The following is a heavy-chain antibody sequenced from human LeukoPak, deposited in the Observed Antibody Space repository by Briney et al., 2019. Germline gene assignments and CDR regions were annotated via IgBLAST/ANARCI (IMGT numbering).Heavy chain of an antibody. J-gene: IGHJ4*02. CDR1: GFTFSSYA. CDR3: AKSPVAGTSGDFDY. D-gene: IGHD6-19*01. V-gene: IGHV3-23*01. CDR2: ISGSGGST. Sequence: GGSLRLSCAASGFTFSSYAMSWVRQAPGKGLEGVSAISGSGGSTYYADSVKGRFTISRDNSKNTLYLQMNSLRAEDTAVYYCAKSPVAGTSGDFDYWGQGTLVTVSS.